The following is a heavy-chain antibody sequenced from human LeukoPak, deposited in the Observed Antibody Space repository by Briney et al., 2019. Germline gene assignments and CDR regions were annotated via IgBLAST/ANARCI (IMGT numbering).Heavy chain of an antibody. CDR2: ISSSSSYI. J-gene: IGHJ6*03. Sequence: GGSLRLSCAASGFTFSSYSMSWVRQAPGKGLEWVSSISSSSSYIYYADSVKGRFTISRDNAKNSLYLQMNSLRAEDTAVYYCARDGNIVVVPAATYIYMDVWGKGTTVTVSS. V-gene: IGHV3-21*01. D-gene: IGHD2-2*01. CDR1: GFTFSSYS. CDR3: ARDGNIVVVPAATYIYMDV.